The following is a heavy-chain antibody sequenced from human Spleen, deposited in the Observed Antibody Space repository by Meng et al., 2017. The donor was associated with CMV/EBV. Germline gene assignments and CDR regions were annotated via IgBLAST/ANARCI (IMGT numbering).Heavy chain of an antibody. CDR1: GDAFSTHG. D-gene: IGHD7-27*01. CDR3: ARDNNWGPDY. J-gene: IGHJ4*02. CDR2: IHPHRGDT. Sequence: ASVKVSCKASGDAFSTHGLIWVRQAPGQGLEWMGWIHPHRGDTNYAQQFQGRVTLTRDTSINTGYMELTRLTSDDTAVYYCARDNNWGPDYWGQGTLVTVSS. V-gene: IGHV1-2*02.